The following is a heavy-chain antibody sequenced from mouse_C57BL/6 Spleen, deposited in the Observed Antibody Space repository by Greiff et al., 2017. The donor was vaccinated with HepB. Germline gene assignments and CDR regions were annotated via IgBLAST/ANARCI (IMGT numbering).Heavy chain of an antibody. CDR1: GYSFTGYY. Sequence: EVKLQESGPELVKPGASVKISCKASGYSFTGYYMNWVKQSPEKSLEWIGEINPSTGGTTYNQKFKAKATLTVDKSSSTAYMQLKSLTSEDSAVYYCARSGYGEAWFAYWGQGTLVTVSA. D-gene: IGHD2-13*01. CDR2: INPSTGGT. J-gene: IGHJ3*01. V-gene: IGHV1-42*01. CDR3: ARSGYGEAWFAY.